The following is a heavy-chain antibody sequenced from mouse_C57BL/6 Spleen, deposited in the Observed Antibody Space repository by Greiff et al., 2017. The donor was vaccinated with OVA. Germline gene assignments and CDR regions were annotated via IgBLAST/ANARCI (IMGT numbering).Heavy chain of an antibody. CDR1: GYTFTSYW. Sequence: VQLQQPGTELVKPGASVKLSCKASGYTFTSYWMHWVKQRPGQGLEWIGNINPSNGGTNYNEKFKSKATLTVDKSSTTAYMQLSSLTSEDSAVYYCARGAGGSSPWFAYWGQGTLVTVSA. V-gene: IGHV1-53*01. CDR3: ARGAGGSSPWFAY. CDR2: INPSNGGT. D-gene: IGHD1-1*01. J-gene: IGHJ3*01.